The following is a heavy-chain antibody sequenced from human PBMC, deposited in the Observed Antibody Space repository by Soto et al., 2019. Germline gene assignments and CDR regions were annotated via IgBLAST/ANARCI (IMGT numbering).Heavy chain of an antibody. CDR3: ARDYYRFNSGYGFSMDV. CDR1: GFTISNYG. V-gene: IGHV3-30*19. Sequence: WGSLRLSCEASGFTISNYGMHWVSQATGKGLEWVAVISYDGSNKYYADSVKGRFTISRDNSKNTLYLQMNSLRAEDTAVYYCARDYYRFNSGYGFSMDVWGQGTTVTVSS. CDR2: ISYDGSNK. D-gene: IGHD5-12*01. J-gene: IGHJ6*02.